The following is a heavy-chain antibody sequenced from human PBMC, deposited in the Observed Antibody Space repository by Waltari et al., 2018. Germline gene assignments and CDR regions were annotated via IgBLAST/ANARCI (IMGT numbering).Heavy chain of an antibody. CDR3: ARSDWFDP. J-gene: IGHJ5*02. CDR1: RVPISSYC. CDR2: INSDRTTT. V-gene: IGHV3-74*01. Sequence: EEQSVVSGGGLVQPGGALRLSCVGLRVPISSYCRHWVRQAPGHGLVWVSRINSDRTTTSYADSVKGRFTISRDNARNTLYLQMNSLRAEDTAVYYCARSDWFDPWGQGTLGTGSS.